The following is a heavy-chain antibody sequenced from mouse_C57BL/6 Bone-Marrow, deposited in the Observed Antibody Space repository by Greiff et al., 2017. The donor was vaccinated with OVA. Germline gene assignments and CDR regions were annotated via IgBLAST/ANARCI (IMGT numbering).Heavy chain of an antibody. CDR1: GSTFTSYW. V-gene: IGHV1-50*01. CDR2: IDPSDSYT. Sequence: QVQLKQPGAELVKPGASVKLSCKASGSTFTSYWMQWVKQRPGQGLEWIGEIDPSDSYTNYNQKFKGKATLTVDTSSSTAYMQLSSLTSEDSAVYYCARRGFYWYFDVWGTGTTVTVSS. J-gene: IGHJ1*03. CDR3: ARRGFYWYFDV.